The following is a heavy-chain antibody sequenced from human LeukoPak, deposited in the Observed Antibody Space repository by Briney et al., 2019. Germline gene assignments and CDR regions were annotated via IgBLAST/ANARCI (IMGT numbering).Heavy chain of an antibody. J-gene: IGHJ4*02. CDR3: ARRRQWLSKKLDY. D-gene: IGHD3-22*01. V-gene: IGHV4-4*09. CDR1: GGSISSYY. CDR2: IYTSGST. Sequence: SETLSLTCTVSGGSISSYYWSWIRQPPGKGLEWIGYIYTSGSTNYNPSLKSRVTISVDTSKNQFSLKLSAVTAADTAVYYCARRRQWLSKKLDYWGQGTLVTVSS.